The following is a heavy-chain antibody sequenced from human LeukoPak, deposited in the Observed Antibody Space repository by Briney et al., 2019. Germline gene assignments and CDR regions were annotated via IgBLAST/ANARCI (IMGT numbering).Heavy chain of an antibody. CDR1: GFIFSTYW. CDR3: ARDPTNLGIEEAAFDI. D-gene: IGHD7-27*01. V-gene: IGHV3-74*01. Sequence: GGSLRLSCAASGFIFSTYWMHWVRQAPGKGLAWVSRVNSDGSSTTYADSVKGRFTISRDNAKNTLYLQMNSLRAEDTAVYYCARDPTNLGIEEAAFDIWGQGTMVTVSS. J-gene: IGHJ3*02. CDR2: VNSDGSST.